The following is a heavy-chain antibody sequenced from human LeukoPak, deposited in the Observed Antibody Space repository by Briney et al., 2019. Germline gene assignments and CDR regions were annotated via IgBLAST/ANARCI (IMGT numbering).Heavy chain of an antibody. CDR2: IYSSGST. D-gene: IGHD3-10*01. Sequence: SETLSLTCTVSGGSISSHYWSWIRQPPGKGLEWIGYIYSSGSTNYNPSLKSRVTISVDTSKNQFSLRLSSVTAADTAVYYCARADYGSGPDHWGQGTLVTVFS. J-gene: IGHJ4*02. CDR1: GGSISSHY. CDR3: ARADYGSGPDH. V-gene: IGHV4-59*11.